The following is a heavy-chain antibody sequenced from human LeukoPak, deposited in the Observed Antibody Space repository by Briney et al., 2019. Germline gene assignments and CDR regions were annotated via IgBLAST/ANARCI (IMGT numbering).Heavy chain of an antibody. Sequence: SETLSLTCTVSGVSISDYYWSWIRQPPGKGLEWIGYIYTSGSTNYNPSLKSRVTISVDTSKNQFSLKLSSVTAADTAVYYCARHESYGRYSSSSHPVGWFDPWGQGTLVTVSS. D-gene: IGHD6-6*01. V-gene: IGHV4-4*09. J-gene: IGHJ5*02. CDR3: ARHESYGRYSSSSHPVGWFDP. CDR1: GVSISDYY. CDR2: IYTSGST.